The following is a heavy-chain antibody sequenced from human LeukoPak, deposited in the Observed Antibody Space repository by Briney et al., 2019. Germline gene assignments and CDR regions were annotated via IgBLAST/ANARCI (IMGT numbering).Heavy chain of an antibody. CDR1: GFTFSSYA. J-gene: IGHJ4*02. D-gene: IGHD3-16*01. V-gene: IGHV3-48*03. CDR2: IYSTGSAI. Sequence: GGSLRLSCAASGFTFSSYAMSWVRQAPGKGLEWVSYIYSTGSAIYYADSVKGRFTISRDNAKNSLYLQMNSLRAEDTGVYYCARDASLAGDRVEYWGQGTLVTVSS. CDR3: ARDASLAGDRVEY.